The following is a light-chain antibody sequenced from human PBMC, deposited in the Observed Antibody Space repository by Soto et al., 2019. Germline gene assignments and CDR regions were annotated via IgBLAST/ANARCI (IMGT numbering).Light chain of an antibody. CDR2: DAS. J-gene: IGKJ1*01. Sequence: DIQMPQSPSTLSASVGDRVTITCRASQSISSWLAWYQQKPGKAPKLLIYDASSLESGVPSRFSGSGSGTEFTLTISCLQPDDFATYYCQQYNSYSTFGQGTKVDIK. V-gene: IGKV1-5*01. CDR1: QSISSW. CDR3: QQYNSYST.